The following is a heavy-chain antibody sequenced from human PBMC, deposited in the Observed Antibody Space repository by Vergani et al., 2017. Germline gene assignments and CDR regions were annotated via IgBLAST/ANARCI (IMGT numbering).Heavy chain of an antibody. CDR3: ARGTGYDSSGSIFDY. Sequence: QVQLQESGPGLVKPSETLSLTCTVSGGSISSYYWSWIRQPPGKGLEWIGEINHSGSTNYNPSLKSRVTISVDTSKNQFSLKLSSVTAADTAVYYCARGTGYDSSGSIFDYWGQGTLVTVSS. J-gene: IGHJ4*02. D-gene: IGHD3-22*01. CDR2: INHSGST. V-gene: IGHV4-59*12. CDR1: GGSISSYY.